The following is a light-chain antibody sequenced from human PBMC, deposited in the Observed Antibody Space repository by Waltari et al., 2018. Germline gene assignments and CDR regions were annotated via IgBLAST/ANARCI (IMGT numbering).Light chain of an antibody. CDR3: SSYTSSSTGI. Sequence: QSALTQPASVSGSPGQSITISCTGTSRDVGGYNFVSWYQQHPGKVPKLIIYAVYNRPSGVSYRFSGSKSGNTASLTISGLQAEDEADYYCSSYTSSSTGIFGGGTKLTVL. CDR2: AVY. J-gene: IGLJ2*01. CDR1: SRDVGGYNF. V-gene: IGLV2-14*01.